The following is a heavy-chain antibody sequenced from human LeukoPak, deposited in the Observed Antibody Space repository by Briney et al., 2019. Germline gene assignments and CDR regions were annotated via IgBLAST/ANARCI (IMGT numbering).Heavy chain of an antibody. Sequence: ASVKVSCKVSGYTLTELSMHWVRQAPGKGLEWMGGFDPEDGETIYAQKFQGRVTMTEDTSTDTAYMELSSLRSEDTAVYYCATFTIDYGGNSVPIDPWGQGTLVTVSS. J-gene: IGHJ5*02. CDR3: ATFTIDYGGNSVPIDP. CDR2: FDPEDGET. CDR1: GYTLTELS. D-gene: IGHD4-23*01. V-gene: IGHV1-24*01.